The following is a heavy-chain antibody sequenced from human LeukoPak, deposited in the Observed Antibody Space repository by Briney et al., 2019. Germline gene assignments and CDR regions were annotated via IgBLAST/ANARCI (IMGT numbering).Heavy chain of an antibody. J-gene: IGHJ5*02. CDR2: IIPMFGTP. Sequence: SVQVSCKASGGIFSSYAFNWVRQAPGQGLEWMGRIIPMFGTPNQAQKFQGRVTISADKFTRTAYMELSSLRSEDTAVYYCATWSHREYFSSTTCYDNWFDRWGQGTLVTVSS. CDR1: GGIFSSYA. CDR3: ATWSHREYFSSTTCYDNWFDR. V-gene: IGHV1-69*06. D-gene: IGHD2-2*01.